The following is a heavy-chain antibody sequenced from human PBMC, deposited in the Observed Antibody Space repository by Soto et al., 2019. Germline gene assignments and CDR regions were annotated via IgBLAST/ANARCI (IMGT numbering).Heavy chain of an antibody. D-gene: IGHD3-10*01. Sequence: QAGGSLRLSCAASGFTFSSHEMKWVRQAPGKGLEWVSYISSSGGTIHYADSVKGRFTISRDDAKNSLYLQMKSLRAEDTAVYYCARGAGSYPIRMDVWGQGTTVTVSS. CDR1: GFTFSSHE. CDR2: ISSSGGTI. J-gene: IGHJ6*02. CDR3: ARGAGSYPIRMDV. V-gene: IGHV3-48*03.